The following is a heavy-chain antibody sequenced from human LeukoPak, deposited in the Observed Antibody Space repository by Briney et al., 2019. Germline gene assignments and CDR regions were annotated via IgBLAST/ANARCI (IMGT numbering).Heavy chain of an antibody. CDR1: GYTLTELS. V-gene: IGHV1-24*01. D-gene: IGHD3-3*01. Sequence: ASVKASCKVSGYTLTELSIHWVRQPPGKRLEWMGGFDPEYDETIYPQKRQRSVTMTEDPSTATAYIELSSLSSEDTAVYYCATMTFTISAVVIRSFAYWGQGPLVPVSS. CDR3: ATMTFTISAVVIRSFAY. J-gene: IGHJ4*02. CDR2: FDPEYDET.